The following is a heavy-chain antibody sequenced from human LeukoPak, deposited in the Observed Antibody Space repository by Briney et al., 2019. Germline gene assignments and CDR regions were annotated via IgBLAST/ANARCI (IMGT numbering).Heavy chain of an antibody. CDR1: GFSFSSYW. J-gene: IGHJ4*02. V-gene: IGHV3-7*01. CDR2: IKQDGGER. D-gene: IGHD3-3*01. CDR3: ARAQTPGYYDFWSGYYS. Sequence: PGGSLRLSCAVSGFSFSSYWMSWVRQAPGKGLEWVANIKQDGGERYYVDSVKGRFTISRDNAKNSMYLQINSLRAEDTAVYYCARAQTPGYYDFWSGYYSWGQGTLVTVSS.